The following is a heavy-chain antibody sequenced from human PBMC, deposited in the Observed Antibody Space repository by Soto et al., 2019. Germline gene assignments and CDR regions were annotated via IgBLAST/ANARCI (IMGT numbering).Heavy chain of an antibody. V-gene: IGHV3-49*03. CDR2: IRSKAYGGTT. CDR1: GFTFGDYA. J-gene: IGHJ6*03. D-gene: IGHD2-2*01. Sequence: GGSLRLSCTASGFTFGDYAMSWFRQAPGKGLEWVGFIRSKAYGGTTEYAASVKGRFTISRDDSKSIAYLQKNSLKTEETAVYYCTRAPRPYCSSTSCYAGPGYYYYYMDVWGKGTTVTVSS. CDR3: TRAPRPYCSSTSCYAGPGYYYYYMDV.